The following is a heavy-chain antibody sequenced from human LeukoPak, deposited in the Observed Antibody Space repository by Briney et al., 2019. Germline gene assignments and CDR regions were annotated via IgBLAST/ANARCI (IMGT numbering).Heavy chain of an antibody. J-gene: IGHJ4*02. V-gene: IGHV3-21*01. CDR3: ARDMDPYDYVWGSYKRGDLFDY. D-gene: IGHD3-16*01. CDR1: GFTFSSYS. CDR2: ISSSSSYI. Sequence: GGYLRLSCAASGFTFSSYSMNWVRQAPGKGLEWVSSISSSSSYIYYADSVKGRFTISRDNAKNSLYLQMNSLRAEDTAVYYCARDMDPYDYVWGSYKRGDLFDYWGQGTLVTVSS.